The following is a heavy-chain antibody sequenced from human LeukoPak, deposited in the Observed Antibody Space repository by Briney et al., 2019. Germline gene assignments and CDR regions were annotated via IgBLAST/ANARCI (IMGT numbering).Heavy chain of an antibody. D-gene: IGHD6-13*01. J-gene: IGHJ4*02. V-gene: IGHV4-30-4*08. CDR2: IYYSGST. CDR3: ARSIFGYSSSYLV. Sequence: PSETLSLTCTVSGASISSTDYYWSWIRQPPGKGLEWIGYIYYSGSTYYNPSLKRRLTISLDTSRNQFSLKLSSVTAADTAVYYCARSIFGYSSSYLVWGQGTLVTVSS. CDR1: GASISSTDYY.